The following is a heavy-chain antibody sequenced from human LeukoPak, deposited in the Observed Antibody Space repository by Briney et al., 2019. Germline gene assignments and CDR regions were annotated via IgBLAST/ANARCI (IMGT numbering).Heavy chain of an antibody. CDR1: GFTFSSYA. D-gene: IGHD2-2*01. CDR2: ISYDGSNK. J-gene: IGHJ6*02. CDR3: ARDSDIVVVPAANKAYGMDV. V-gene: IGHV3-30-3*01. Sequence: GRSLRLSRAASGFTFSSYAMHWVRQAPGKGLEWVAVISYDGSNKYYADSVKGRFTISRDNSKNTLYLQMNSLRAEDTAVYYCARDSDIVVVPAANKAYGMDVWGQGTTVTVSS.